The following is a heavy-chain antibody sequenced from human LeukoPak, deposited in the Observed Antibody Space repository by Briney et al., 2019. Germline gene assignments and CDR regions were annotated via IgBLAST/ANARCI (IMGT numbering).Heavy chain of an antibody. J-gene: IGHJ4*02. CDR3: AKGGSGSTFFDY. CDR2: ISGGGGTT. V-gene: IGHV3-23*01. Sequence: GGSLRLSCAASGFTFTTYALSGVGQAPGKGLEGVSTISGGGGTTYYPDSVKGRFTISRDNSKTTLYLQMQSLRAEDTAVYYCAKGGSGSTFFDYWGQGTLVTVSS. D-gene: IGHD6-13*01. CDR1: GFTFTTYA.